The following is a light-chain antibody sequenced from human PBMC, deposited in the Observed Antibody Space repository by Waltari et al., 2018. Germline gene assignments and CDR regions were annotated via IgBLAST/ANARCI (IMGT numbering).Light chain of an antibody. V-gene: IGKV1-39*01. CDR3: QQSYSTPLFT. CDR1: HSISSY. Sequence: DIQMTQSPSSLSASVVDRVTITCRASHSISSYLTWYQQKPGKAPKLLIYAASSLQSGVPSRFSGSGSGTDFSLTISSLQPEDFATYYCQQSYSTPLFTFGPGTKVDIK. CDR2: AAS. J-gene: IGKJ3*01.